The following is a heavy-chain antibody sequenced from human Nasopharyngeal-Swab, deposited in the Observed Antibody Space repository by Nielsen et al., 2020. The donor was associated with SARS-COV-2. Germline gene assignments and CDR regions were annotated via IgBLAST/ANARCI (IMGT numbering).Heavy chain of an antibody. V-gene: IGHV3-7*01. J-gene: IGHJ4*02. CDR3: ARRYCSSTSCYIFDY. D-gene: IGHD2-2*02. CDR1: GFTFSSYW. Sequence: GGSLRLSCAASGFTFSSYWMSWVRQAPGKGLEWVANIKQDGSEKYYVDSVKGRFTISRDNAKNSLYLQMNSLRAEDTAVYYCARRYCSSTSCYIFDYWGQGTLVTVSS. CDR2: IKQDGSEK.